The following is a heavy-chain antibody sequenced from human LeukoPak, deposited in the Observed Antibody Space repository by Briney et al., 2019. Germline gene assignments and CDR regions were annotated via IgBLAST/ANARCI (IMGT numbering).Heavy chain of an antibody. CDR3: ARGLKYYDFWSGSAMGYYFDY. V-gene: IGHV4-59*01. CDR2: IYYSGST. J-gene: IGHJ4*02. Sequence: KPSETLSLTCTVSGGSISSYYWSWIRQPPGKGLEWIGYIYYSGSTNYNPSLKSRVTISVDTSKNQFSLKLSSVTAADTAVYYCARGLKYYDFWSGSAMGYYFDYWGQGTLVTVSS. D-gene: IGHD3-3*01. CDR1: GGSISSYY.